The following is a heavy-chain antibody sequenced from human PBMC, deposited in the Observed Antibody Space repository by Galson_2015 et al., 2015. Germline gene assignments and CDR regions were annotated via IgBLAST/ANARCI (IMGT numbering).Heavy chain of an antibody. CDR1: GFTFSSYG. Sequence: SLRLSCAASGFTFSSYGMHWVRQAPGKGLEWEAVISYDGSNKYYADSVKGRFTISRDNSKNTLYLQMNSLRAEDTAVYYCARVELVITAYYYGMDVWGQGTTVTVSS. D-gene: IGHD3/OR15-3a*01. J-gene: IGHJ6*02. V-gene: IGHV3-30*03. CDR2: ISYDGSNK. CDR3: ARVELVITAYYYGMDV.